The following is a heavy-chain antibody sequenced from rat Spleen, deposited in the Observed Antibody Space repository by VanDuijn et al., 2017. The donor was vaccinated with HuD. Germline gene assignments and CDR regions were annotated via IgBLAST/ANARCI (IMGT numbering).Heavy chain of an antibody. CDR2: ISTSGGST. J-gene: IGHJ2*01. CDR1: GFTFSSFP. D-gene: IGHD1-6*01. Sequence: EVQLVESDGGLVQPGRSLKLSCVASGFTFSSFPMAWVRQAPTKGLEWVATISTSGGSTYYRDSVKGRFTISRDNAKNTLYLQMDSLKSEDTATCYCAREADKPFHYFDYWGQGVMVTVSS. CDR3: AREADKPFHYFDY. V-gene: IGHV5-46*01.